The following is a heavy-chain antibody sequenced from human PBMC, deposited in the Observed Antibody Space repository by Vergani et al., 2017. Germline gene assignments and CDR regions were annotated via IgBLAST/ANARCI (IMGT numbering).Heavy chain of an antibody. CDR1: GGSISSYY. CDR3: ARDMRYYDLWSGLGGPNWFDT. Sequence: QVQLQESGPGLVKPSETLSLPCTVSGGSISSYYWSWIRQPPGKGLEWIGSIYYSGSTYYNPSLNSRVTISVDTSKNQFSLKLRSVTAADTAVYYCARDMRYYDLWSGLGGPNWFDTWGQGTLVTVSS. CDR2: IYYSGST. J-gene: IGHJ5*02. V-gene: IGHV4-39*07. D-gene: IGHD3-3*01.